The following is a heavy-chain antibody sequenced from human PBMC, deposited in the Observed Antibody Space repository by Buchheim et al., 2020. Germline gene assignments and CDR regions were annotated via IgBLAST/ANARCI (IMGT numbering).Heavy chain of an antibody. V-gene: IGHV3-48*03. D-gene: IGHD3-16*01. CDR1: GFTFSSYE. CDR3: ARDLAVPGLYYYYGMDV. CDR2: ISSSGSTI. J-gene: IGHJ6*02. Sequence: EVQLVESGGGLVQPGGSLRLSCAASGFTFSSYEMNWVRQAPGKGLEWVSYISSSGSTIYYADSVKGRFTISRDNAKNSLYLHMNSLRAEDTAVYYCARDLAVPGLYYYYGMDVWGQGTT.